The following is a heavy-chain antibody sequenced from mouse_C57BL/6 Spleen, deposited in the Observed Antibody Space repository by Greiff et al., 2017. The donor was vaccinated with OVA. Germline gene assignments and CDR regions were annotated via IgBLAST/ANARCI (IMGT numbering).Heavy chain of an antibody. Sequence: EVKVVESGGGLVKPGGSLKLSCAASGFTFSDYGMHWVRQAPEKGLEWVAYISSGSSTIYYADTVKGRFTISRDNAKNTLFLQMTSLRSEDTAMYYCARRMVRYAMDYWGQGTSVTVSS. V-gene: IGHV5-17*01. CDR1: GFTFSDYG. CDR3: ARRMVRYAMDY. D-gene: IGHD2-3*01. CDR2: ISSGSSTI. J-gene: IGHJ4*01.